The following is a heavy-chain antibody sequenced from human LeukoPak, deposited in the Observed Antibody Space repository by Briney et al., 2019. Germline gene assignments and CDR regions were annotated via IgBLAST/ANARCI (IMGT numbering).Heavy chain of an antibody. Sequence: SETLSLTCTVSGGSISTYYWSWIRQPPGKGLEWSGYIYYNGSTNYNPSLKSRVTISVDTSKNQFSLKLSSVTAADTAVYYCATSYTTSSALGNWGQGTLVTVSS. CDR2: IYYNGST. J-gene: IGHJ4*02. CDR1: GGSISTYY. D-gene: IGHD6-6*01. CDR3: ATSYTTSSALGN. V-gene: IGHV4-59*08.